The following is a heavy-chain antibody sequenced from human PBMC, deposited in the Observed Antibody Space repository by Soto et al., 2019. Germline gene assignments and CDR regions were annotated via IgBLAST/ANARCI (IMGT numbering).Heavy chain of an antibody. J-gene: IGHJ6*03. V-gene: IGHV3-9*01. Sequence: PGGSLRLSCAASGFTFDDYAMHWVRQAPGKGLEWVSGISWNSGSIGYADSVKGRFTISGDNAKNSLYLQMNSLRAEDTALYYCAKDLAAAGNTLGYYYMDVWGKGTTVTVSS. CDR3: AKDLAAAGNTLGYYYMDV. CDR2: ISWNSGSI. CDR1: GFTFDDYA. D-gene: IGHD6-13*01.